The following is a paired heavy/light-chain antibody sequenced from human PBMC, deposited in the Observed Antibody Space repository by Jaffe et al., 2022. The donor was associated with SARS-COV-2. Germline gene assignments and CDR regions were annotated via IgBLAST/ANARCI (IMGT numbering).Light chain of an antibody. CDR3: CSYAGSSTLNVV. CDR2: EGS. V-gene: IGLV2-23*01. CDR1: SSDVGSYNL. J-gene: IGLJ2*01. Sequence: QSALTQPASVSGSPGQSITISCTGTSSDVGSYNLVSWYQQHPGKAPKLMIYEGSKRPSGVSNRFSGSKSGNTASLTISGLQAEDEADYYCCSYAGSSTLNVVFGGGTKLTVL.
Heavy chain of an antibody. CDR3: ARSVGISSGYGPWGGNFDY. Sequence: QLQLQESGPGLVKPSETLSLTCTVSGGSISSSSYYWGWIRQPPGKGLEWIGSIYYSGSTYYNPSLKSRVTISVDTSKNQFSLKLSSVTAADTAVYYCARSVGISSGYGPWGGNFDYWGQGTLVTVSS. CDR1: GGSISSSSYY. D-gene: IGHD3-22*01. J-gene: IGHJ4*02. CDR2: IYYSGST. V-gene: IGHV4-39*01.